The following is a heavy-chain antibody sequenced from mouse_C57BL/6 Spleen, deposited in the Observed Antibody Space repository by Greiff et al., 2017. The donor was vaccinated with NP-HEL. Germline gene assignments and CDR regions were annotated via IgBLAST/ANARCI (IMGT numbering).Heavy chain of an antibody. CDR1: GYSITSGYY. V-gene: IGHV3-6*01. J-gene: IGHJ2*01. Sequence: EVQLVESGPGLVKPSQSLSLTCSVTGYSITSGYYWNWIRQFPGNKLEWMGYISYDGSNNYNPSLKNRISITRDTSKNQFFLKLNSVTTEDTATYYCARGGTTVVATRFDYWGQGTTLTVSS. CDR2: ISYDGSN. D-gene: IGHD1-1*01. CDR3: ARGGTTVVATRFDY.